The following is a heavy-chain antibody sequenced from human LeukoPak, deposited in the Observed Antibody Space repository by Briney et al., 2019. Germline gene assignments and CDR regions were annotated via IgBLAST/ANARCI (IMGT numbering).Heavy chain of an antibody. D-gene: IGHD3-10*01. J-gene: IGHJ4*02. CDR3: AKDSHRTGSYSGTYPYYFDY. CDR1: GFTFSTYG. CDR2: IRYDGSYK. V-gene: IGHV3-30*02. Sequence: PGGSLRLSCAASGFTFSTYGMHWVRQAPGKGLEWVAFIRYDGSYKYYAASVMGRFTISRDISKDTLYLLLNSPRVEDTAVCYCAKDSHRTGSYSGTYPYYFDYWGQGTLVSVSS.